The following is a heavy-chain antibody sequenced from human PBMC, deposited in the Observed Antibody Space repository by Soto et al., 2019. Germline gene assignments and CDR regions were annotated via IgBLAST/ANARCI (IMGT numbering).Heavy chain of an antibody. Sequence: GGSLRLSCAASGFTFSSYGMHWVRQAPGKGLEWVAVISYDGSNKYYADSVKGRFTISRDNSKNTLYLQMNSLRAEDTAVYYCAKDGEMATIIPHYYYYGMDFWGQGTTVTVSS. CDR3: AKDGEMATIIPHYYYYGMDF. D-gene: IGHD5-12*01. CDR2: ISYDGSNK. J-gene: IGHJ6*02. V-gene: IGHV3-30*18. CDR1: GFTFSSYG.